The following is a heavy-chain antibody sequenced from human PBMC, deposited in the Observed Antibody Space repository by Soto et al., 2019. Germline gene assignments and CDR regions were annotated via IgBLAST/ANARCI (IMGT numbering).Heavy chain of an antibody. CDR1: GFTFSSYA. CDR3: AALPASCGWSYFDY. D-gene: IGHD6-19*01. J-gene: IGHJ4*02. CDR2: ISGSGGST. Sequence: GGSLRLSCAASGFTFSSYAMSWVRQAPGKGLEWVSAISGSGGSTYYADSVKGRFTISRDNSKNTLYLQMNSLRAEETAVYYCAALPASCGWSYFDYWGQGTLVTVSS. V-gene: IGHV3-23*01.